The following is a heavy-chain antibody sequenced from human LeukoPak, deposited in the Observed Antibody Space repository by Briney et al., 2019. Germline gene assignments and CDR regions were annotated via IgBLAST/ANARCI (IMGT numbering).Heavy chain of an antibody. CDR1: GGSISTYY. Sequence: PSETLSLTCTVSGGSISTYYWNLVRQPPGKGLEWIGYVYYSGITNYNPSLKSRVTISIDTSKNQFSQKLNSVTAADTAVYYCARDRDRGTFRFDPWGQGTLVTVSS. CDR3: ARDRDRGTFRFDP. D-gene: IGHD3-16*01. V-gene: IGHV4-59*01. CDR2: VYYSGIT. J-gene: IGHJ5*02.